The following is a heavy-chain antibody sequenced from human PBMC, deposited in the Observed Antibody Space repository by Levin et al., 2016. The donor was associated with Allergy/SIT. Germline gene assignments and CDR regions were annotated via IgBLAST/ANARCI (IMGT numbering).Heavy chain of an antibody. D-gene: IGHD3-10*01. CDR2: ISSSSSYI. V-gene: IGHV3-21*01. J-gene: IGHJ6*01. Sequence: GGSLRLSCAASGFTFSSYSMNWVRQAPGKGLEWVSSISSSSSYIYYADSVKGRFTISRDNAKNSLYLQMNSLRAEDTAVYYCARSPMVRGVPYYYYGMDVWGPRDHGHRLL. CDR1: GFTFSSYS. CDR3: ARSPMVRGVPYYYYGMDV.